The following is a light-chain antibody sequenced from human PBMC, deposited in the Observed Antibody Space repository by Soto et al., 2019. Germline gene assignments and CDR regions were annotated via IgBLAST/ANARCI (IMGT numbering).Light chain of an antibody. J-gene: IGLJ1*01. CDR3: SSYTSSSTLYV. Sequence: QSVLTHPASVSGSPGQSITISCTGTSSDVGGYNYVSWYQQHPGKAPKLMIYDVSNRPSGVSYCFSGSKSGNTASLTISGLQAEDEADYYCSSYTSSSTLYVFGTGTKVTVL. V-gene: IGLV2-14*03. CDR1: SSDVGGYNY. CDR2: DVS.